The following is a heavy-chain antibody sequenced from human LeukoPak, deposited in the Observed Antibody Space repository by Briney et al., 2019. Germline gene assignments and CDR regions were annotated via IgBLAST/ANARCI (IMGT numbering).Heavy chain of an antibody. V-gene: IGHV3-9*01. CDR1: GFTFDDYA. CDR2: IIWNSGSI. CDR3: AELGITMIGGV. D-gene: IGHD3-10*02. J-gene: IGHJ6*04. Sequence: SLTLSCAASGFTFDDYAMHWVRQAPGKGLEWVSGIIWNSGSIGYADSVKGRFTISRDNAKNSLYLQMNSLRAEDTAVYYCAELGITMIGGVWGKGTTVTISS.